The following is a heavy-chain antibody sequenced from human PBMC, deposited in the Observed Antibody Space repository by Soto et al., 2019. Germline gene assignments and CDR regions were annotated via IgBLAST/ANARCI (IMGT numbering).Heavy chain of an antibody. V-gene: IGHV1-18*01. CDR1: GYTFTSYG. Sequence: GVSVKVSCKASGYTFTSYGISWVRQAPGQGLEWMGWISAYNGNTNYAQKLQGRVTMTTDTSTSTAYMELRSLRSDDTAVYYCARGACGGDCYLYYFDYWGQGTLVTVSS. CDR2: ISAYNGNT. J-gene: IGHJ4*02. CDR3: ARGACGGDCYLYYFDY. D-gene: IGHD2-21*02.